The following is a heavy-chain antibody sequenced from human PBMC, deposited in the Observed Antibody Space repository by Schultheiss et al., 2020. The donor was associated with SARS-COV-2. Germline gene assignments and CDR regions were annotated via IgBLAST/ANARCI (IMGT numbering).Heavy chain of an antibody. CDR2: IYYSGST. Sequence: SETLSLTCTVSGGSISSYYWSWIRQHPGKGLEWIGYIYYSGSTYYNPSLKSRVTISVDTSKNQFSLKLSSVTAADTAVYYCARAHSVVVAATHFDYWGQGTLVTVSS. V-gene: IGHV4-59*12. CDR1: GGSISSYY. D-gene: IGHD2-15*01. CDR3: ARAHSVVVAATHFDY. J-gene: IGHJ4*02.